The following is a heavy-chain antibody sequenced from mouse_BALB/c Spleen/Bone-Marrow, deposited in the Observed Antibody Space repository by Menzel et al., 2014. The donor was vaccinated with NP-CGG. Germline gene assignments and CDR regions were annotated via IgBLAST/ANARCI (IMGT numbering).Heavy chain of an antibody. CDR1: GLIFSNYW. V-gene: IGHV6-6*02. CDR3: SGLRYAMDY. Sequence: DVHLVESGGGLVQPGGSMKLSCVASGLIFSNYWMSWVRQSPEKGLEWVAEIGLKSDNYATQYAESVKGKFTISRDDSKSRLYLQMNNLRPEDTGIYYCSGLRYAMDYWGQGTSVTVSS. CDR2: IGLKSDNYAT. J-gene: IGHJ4*01. D-gene: IGHD2-4*01.